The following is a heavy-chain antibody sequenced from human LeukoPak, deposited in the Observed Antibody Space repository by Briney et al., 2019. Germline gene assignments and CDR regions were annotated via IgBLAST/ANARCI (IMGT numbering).Heavy chain of an antibody. J-gene: IGHJ6*03. V-gene: IGHV4-34*01. Sequence: SSETLSLTCAVYDGSFTDYHWTWIRQPPGKGLEWIGEINHSGSTRYSPSLKSRVTISVDTPKNQFSLKLSSVTAADTAVYYCSRATEGYSSSVVYMDVWGKGTTVTVSS. D-gene: IGHD6-6*01. CDR3: SRATEGYSSSVVYMDV. CDR1: DGSFTDYH. CDR2: INHSGST.